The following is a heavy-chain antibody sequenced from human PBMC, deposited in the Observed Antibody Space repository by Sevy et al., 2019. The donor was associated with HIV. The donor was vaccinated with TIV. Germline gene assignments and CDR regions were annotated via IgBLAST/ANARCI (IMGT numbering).Heavy chain of an antibody. CDR3: AREGCTKPHDY. CDR1: GFTFNKYS. D-gene: IGHD2-8*01. CDR2: LSFGCGEI. J-gene: IGHJ4*02. V-gene: IGHV3-23*01. Sequence: GGSLRLSCAASGFTFNKYSMSWVRQPPGKGLEWVATLSFGCGEINSADSVKGRFTISRDNSKNSFYLQMNNLRAEDTALYYCAREGCTKPHDYWGQGTLVTVSS.